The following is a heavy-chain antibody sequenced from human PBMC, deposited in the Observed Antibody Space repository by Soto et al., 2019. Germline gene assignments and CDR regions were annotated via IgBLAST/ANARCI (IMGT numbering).Heavy chain of an antibody. Sequence: GGSLRLSCAASGFTFDDYSMHWVRQAPGKGLEWVSGIRRNSGSIGYADSVKGRFTIYRDNAKNSLYLQMNSLRAEDRALYYCARVRRFGASMFDYWGQGTLVTVSP. CDR1: GFTFDDYS. J-gene: IGHJ4*02. D-gene: IGHD3-10*01. CDR2: IRRNSGSI. V-gene: IGHV3-9*01. CDR3: ARVRRFGASMFDY.